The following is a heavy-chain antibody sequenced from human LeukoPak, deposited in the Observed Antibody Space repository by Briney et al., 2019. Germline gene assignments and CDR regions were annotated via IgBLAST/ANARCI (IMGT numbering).Heavy chain of an antibody. Sequence: NPSETLSLTCTVSGGSISSYYWSWIRQPAGKGLEWIGRIYTSGSTNYNPSLKSRVTMSVDTSKNQFSLKLRSVTAADTAVYYCARARPSYHTSDYFKFFDHWGQGSLVTVSS. CDR3: ARARPSYHTSDYFKFFDH. CDR2: IYTSGST. CDR1: GGSISSYY. J-gene: IGHJ4*02. V-gene: IGHV4-4*07. D-gene: IGHD3-22*01.